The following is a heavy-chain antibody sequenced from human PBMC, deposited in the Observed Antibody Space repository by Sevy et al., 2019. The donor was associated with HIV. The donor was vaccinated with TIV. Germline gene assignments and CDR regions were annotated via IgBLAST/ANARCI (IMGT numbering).Heavy chain of an antibody. CDR3: AREGCTKPHDY. V-gene: IGHV3-23*01. Sequence: GGCLRLSCAASGFTFSKYSMSWIRQTPGKGLEWVSTFSFGCGKINYADSVKVRFTISRDDSRNTFYLQMNSLRADDTAIYYCAREGCTKPHDYWGQGTVVTVSS. CDR1: GFTFSKYS. CDR2: FSFGCGKI. D-gene: IGHD2-8*01. J-gene: IGHJ4*02.